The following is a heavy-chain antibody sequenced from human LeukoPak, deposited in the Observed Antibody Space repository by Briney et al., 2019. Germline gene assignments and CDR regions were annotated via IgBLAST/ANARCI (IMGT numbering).Heavy chain of an antibody. J-gene: IGHJ4*02. CDR1: GYTFTSYG. CDR3: ARDSSGSYDY. D-gene: IGHD1-26*01. V-gene: IGHV1-69*04. Sequence: SVKVSCKASGYTFTSYGISWVRQAPGQGLEWMGRIIPILGIANYAQKFQGRVTITADKSTSTAYMELSSLRSEDTAVYYCARDSSGSYDYWGQGTLVTVSS. CDR2: IIPILGIA.